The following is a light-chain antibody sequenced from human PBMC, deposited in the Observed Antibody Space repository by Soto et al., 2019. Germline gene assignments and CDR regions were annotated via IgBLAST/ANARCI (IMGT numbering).Light chain of an antibody. V-gene: IGLV2-14*01. CDR3: SSYTSSISYV. Sequence: QSVLTQPASVSGSPGQPITISCTGTSSXXXGYXYFSWYQQHPGKSPKLMIYKVSNRPSGVANRFSGSKSGNTESLTVSGLQAEDEAAYYCSSYTSSISYVFGTGTKVTVL. CDR1: SSXXXGYXY. J-gene: IGLJ1*01. CDR2: KVS.